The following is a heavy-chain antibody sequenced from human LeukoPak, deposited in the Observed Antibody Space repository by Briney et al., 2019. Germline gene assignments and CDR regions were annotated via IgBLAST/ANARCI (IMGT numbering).Heavy chain of an antibody. Sequence: MSGGSLRLSCAASGFTFSDYYMSWIRQAPGKGLEWVSYISSSGSTIYYADSVKGRFTISRDNAKNSLYLQMNSLRAEDTAVYYCARQTSDCSSTSCYLWSNWFDPWGQGTLVTVSS. J-gene: IGHJ5*02. CDR1: GFTFSDYY. V-gene: IGHV3-11*01. CDR3: ARQTSDCSSTSCYLWSNWFDP. CDR2: ISSSGSTI. D-gene: IGHD2-2*01.